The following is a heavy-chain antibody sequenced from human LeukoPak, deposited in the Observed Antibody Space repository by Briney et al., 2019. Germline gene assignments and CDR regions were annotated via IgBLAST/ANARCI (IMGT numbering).Heavy chain of an antibody. V-gene: IGHV4-59*01. Sequence: SETLSLTCTVSGGSISRYYWSWIRQPPGKGLEWIGYIYYSGSTNYNPSLKSRVTISVDTSKNQFSLRLSSVTAADTAVYYCARASIFGVVMFDYWGQGTLVTVSS. D-gene: IGHD3-3*01. CDR3: ARASIFGVVMFDY. CDR1: GGSISRYY. CDR2: IYYSGST. J-gene: IGHJ4*02.